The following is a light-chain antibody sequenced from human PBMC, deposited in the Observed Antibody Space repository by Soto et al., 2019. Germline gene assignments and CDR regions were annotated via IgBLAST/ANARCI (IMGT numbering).Light chain of an antibody. Sequence: DIQMTQSPSTLSASVGDRVTITCRASQSISSWLAWYQQKPGKAPKLLIYKASSLESGVPSRPSGSGSGTEFTLTISSLQPDDFATYYCQQYNSYSAFGQGTKVDIK. V-gene: IGKV1-5*03. CDR2: KAS. J-gene: IGKJ2*01. CDR1: QSISSW. CDR3: QQYNSYSA.